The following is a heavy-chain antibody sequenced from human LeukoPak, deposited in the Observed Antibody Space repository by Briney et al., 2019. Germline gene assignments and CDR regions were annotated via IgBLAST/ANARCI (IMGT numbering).Heavy chain of an antibody. CDR3: ARAMDTAMELDY. V-gene: IGHV4-39*01. CDR1: GGSISSSSYY. J-gene: IGHJ4*02. D-gene: IGHD5-18*01. CDR2: IYYSGST. Sequence: SETLSLTCTVSGGSISSSSYYWGWLRQPPGQGLEWIGSIYYSGSTYYNPSLKSRVTISVDTSKNQFSLKLSSVTAADTAVYYCARAMDTAMELDYWGQGTLVTVSS.